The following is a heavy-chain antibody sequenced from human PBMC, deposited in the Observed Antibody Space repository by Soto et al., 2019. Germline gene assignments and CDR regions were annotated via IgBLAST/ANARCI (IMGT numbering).Heavy chain of an antibody. CDR2: ISSGGHTA. V-gene: IGHV3-23*01. J-gene: IGHJ4*02. CDR3: AKVRGGGFGDALDY. Sequence: EVRVLDSGGGLVQPGGSLRLTCAASGFGFSNFAMAWVRQAPGKGFEWVSVISSGGHTANYADSVKGRFTISRDNYRNTVVLQMNSLRADDTAVYHCAKVRGGGFGDALDYWGQGTLVTVS. D-gene: IGHD3-16*01. CDR1: GFGFSNFA.